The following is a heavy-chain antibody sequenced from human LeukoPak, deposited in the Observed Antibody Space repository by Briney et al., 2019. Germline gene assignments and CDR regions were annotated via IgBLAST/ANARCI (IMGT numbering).Heavy chain of an antibody. Sequence: GGSLRLSCAASGFTFSSYAMSWVRQAPGKGLEWVSAISGSSGSTYYADSVKGRFTISRDNSKNTLYLQMNSLRAEDTAVYYCATGGWLVENGYWGQGTLVTVSS. D-gene: IGHD6-19*01. CDR3: ATGGWLVENGY. CDR1: GFTFSSYA. V-gene: IGHV3-23*01. CDR2: ISGSSGST. J-gene: IGHJ4*02.